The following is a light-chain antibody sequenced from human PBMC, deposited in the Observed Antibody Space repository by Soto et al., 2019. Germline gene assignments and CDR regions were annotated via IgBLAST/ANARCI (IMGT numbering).Light chain of an antibody. CDR2: AVT. CDR3: TSHAGSESYV. V-gene: IGLV2-8*01. J-gene: IGLJ1*01. Sequence: QSALTQPPSVSGSPGQSVAISCTGISSDVGGYNSVSWYQQHPGKAPRLMIYAVTKRPSGVPDRFSGSKSGNTASLTVSGLQAEDEADYYCTSHAGSESYVFGSGTKVTVL. CDR1: SSDVGGYNS.